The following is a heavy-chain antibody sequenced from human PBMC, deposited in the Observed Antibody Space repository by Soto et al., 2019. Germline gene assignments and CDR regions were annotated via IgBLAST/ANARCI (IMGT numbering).Heavy chain of an antibody. J-gene: IGHJ4*02. D-gene: IGHD6-19*01. CDR2: IYYSGST. CDR1: GGSISSSSYY. V-gene: IGHV4-39*01. Sequence: PSETLSLTCTVSGGSISSSSYYWGWIRQPPGKGLEWIGSIYYSGSTYYNPSLKSRVTISVDTSKNQFSLKLSSVTAADTAVYYCARRASSGWFYYFDYWGQGTLVTVSS. CDR3: ARRASSGWFYYFDY.